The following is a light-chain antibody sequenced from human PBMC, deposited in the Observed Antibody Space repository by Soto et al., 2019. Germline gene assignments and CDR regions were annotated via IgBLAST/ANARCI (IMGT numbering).Light chain of an antibody. CDR2: RSS. J-gene: IGKJ1*01. CDR3: HQYNDYPWT. V-gene: IGKV1-5*03. Sequence: DTQMTQSPSTLSASVGDRVTVTCRASQNVNTWLAWYQQKPGKAPKLLIYRSSTLETGVSSRFSGSGSGTEFTLTISSLQPDDSATYFCHQYNDYPWTFGQGTKVEI. CDR1: QNVNTW.